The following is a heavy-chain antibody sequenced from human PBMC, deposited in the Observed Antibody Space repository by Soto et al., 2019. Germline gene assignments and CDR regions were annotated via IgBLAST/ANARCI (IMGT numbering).Heavy chain of an antibody. J-gene: IGHJ6*02. D-gene: IGHD6-6*01. CDR1: GYSFTSYW. V-gene: IGHV5-10-1*01. CDR3: ARVEYSSSRGMDV. Sequence: PSAALKVSCTGSGYSFTSYWISWVRQMPGKGLEWMGRIDPSDSYTNYSPSFQGHVTISADKSISTAYLQWSSLKASDTAMYYCARVEYSSSRGMDVWGQGTTVTVSS. CDR2: IDPSDSYT.